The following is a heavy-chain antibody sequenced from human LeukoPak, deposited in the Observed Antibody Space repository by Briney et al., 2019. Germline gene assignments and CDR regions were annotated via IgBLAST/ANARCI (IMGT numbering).Heavy chain of an antibody. CDR2: IYHSGST. J-gene: IGHJ4*02. D-gene: IGHD3-22*01. CDR1: GYSISSDHY. V-gene: IGHV4-38-2*02. Sequence: NPSETLSLTCIVSGYSISSDHYWGWIRQPPGKGLEWIGSIYHSGSTYYNPSLRSRVTISVDTSKNQFSLKLRSVTAADTAVYYCARVTGYVIEDYFDYWGQGTLVTVSS. CDR3: ARVTGYVIEDYFDY.